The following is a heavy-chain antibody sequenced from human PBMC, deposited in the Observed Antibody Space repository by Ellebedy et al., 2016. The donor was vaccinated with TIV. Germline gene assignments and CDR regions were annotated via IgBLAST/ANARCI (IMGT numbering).Heavy chain of an antibody. CDR2: INPNSGGT. Sequence: ASVKVSCKASGYTFTGYYMHWVRQAPGQGLEWMGWINPNSGGTNYAQKFQGWVTMTRDTSISTAYMELSRLRSDDTAVYYCARDNVGGYDRGYYYYYGMDVWGQGTTVTVSS. J-gene: IGHJ6*02. CDR1: GYTFTGYY. V-gene: IGHV1-2*04. CDR3: ARDNVGGYDRGYYYYYGMDV. D-gene: IGHD5-12*01.